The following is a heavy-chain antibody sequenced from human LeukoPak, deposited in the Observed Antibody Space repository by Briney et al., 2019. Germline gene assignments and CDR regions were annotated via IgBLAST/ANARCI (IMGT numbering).Heavy chain of an antibody. J-gene: IGHJ6*03. CDR3: ARSREDRATSGLASLYFYYYYYLDV. CDR2: IHYSGST. D-gene: IGHD2-15*01. V-gene: IGHV4-4*02. Sequence: SETLSLTCAVSGGSISSSNWWSWIRQPPGKGLEWIGSIHYSGSTYYNPSLKSRVAISVDTSKSQFSLKLSSVTAADTAVYYCARSREDRATSGLASLYFYYYYYLDVWGKGTTVTASS. CDR1: GGSISSSNW.